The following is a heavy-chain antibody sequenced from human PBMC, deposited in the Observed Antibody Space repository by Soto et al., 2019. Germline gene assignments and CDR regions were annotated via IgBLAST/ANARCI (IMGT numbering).Heavy chain of an antibody. CDR1: GGTFSNYS. CDR2: IVPTFGTT. V-gene: IGHV1-69*12. J-gene: IGHJ6*02. CDR3: ARVEAVAGLYNSHGLDV. D-gene: IGHD6-19*01. Sequence: QVQLVQSGAEVKKPGSSVKVSCKVSGGTFSNYSIDWVRLAPGHGLEWMGGIVPTFGTTYYTQKFQGRAKIIADDSTTTAYLEMSSLRSEDTVIYYCARVEAVAGLYNSHGLDVWGQGTAVTVSS.